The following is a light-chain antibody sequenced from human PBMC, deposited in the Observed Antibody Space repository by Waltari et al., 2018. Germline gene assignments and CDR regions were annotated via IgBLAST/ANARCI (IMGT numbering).Light chain of an antibody. J-gene: IGKJ2*01. V-gene: IGKV4-1*01. Sequence: DIVMTQSPDSLAVSLGERATINCKSSQSVLYSSNSKNYLAWYQHKPRQPPKLLIYWASTRESGVPVRFGGSGSGTDFTLTISSLQAEDVAVYYCQQYYTTPSFGQGTNLEIK. CDR3: QQYYTTPS. CDR2: WAS. CDR1: QSVLYSSNSKNY.